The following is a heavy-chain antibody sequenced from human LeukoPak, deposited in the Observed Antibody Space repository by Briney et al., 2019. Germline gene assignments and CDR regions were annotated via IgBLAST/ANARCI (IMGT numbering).Heavy chain of an antibody. CDR2: ISWDGGST. D-gene: IGHD2-21*02. CDR3: AKDFRSRVTPNYYYYGMDV. CDR1: GFTFDDYT. Sequence: GGSLRLSCAASGFTFDDYTMHWVRQAPGNGLEWVSLISWDGGSTYYADSVKGRFTISRDNSKNSLYLQMNSLRTEDTALYYCAKDFRSRVTPNYYYYGMDVWGQGTTVTVSS. J-gene: IGHJ6*02. V-gene: IGHV3-43*01.